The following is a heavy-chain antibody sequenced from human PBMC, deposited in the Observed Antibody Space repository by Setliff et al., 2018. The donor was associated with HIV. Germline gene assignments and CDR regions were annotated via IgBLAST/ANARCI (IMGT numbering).Heavy chain of an antibody. D-gene: IGHD3-10*01. CDR2: ISPLSATA. J-gene: IGHJ3*02. Sequence: SVKVSCKASGGTFSSHAITWVRQAPGHGLEVMGRISPLSATASYAQKLQGRVTITADKSTNTVYMELSSLRSEDTAVYYCARVREEFGSGQYYPDVFAIWGQGTMVTV. CDR3: ARVREEFGSGQYYPDVFAI. CDR1: GGTFSSHA. V-gene: IGHV1-69*06.